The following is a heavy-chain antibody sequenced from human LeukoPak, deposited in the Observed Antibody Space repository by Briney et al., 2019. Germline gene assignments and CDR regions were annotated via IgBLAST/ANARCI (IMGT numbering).Heavy chain of an antibody. Sequence: ASVKVSCKASGYTFTSYGISWVRQAPGQGLEWMGWINPNSGGTNYAQKFQGRVTMTRDTSISTAYMELSRLRSDDTAVYYCAKGTGAFDIWGQGTMVTVSS. D-gene: IGHD3-10*01. CDR3: AKGTGAFDI. CDR2: INPNSGGT. V-gene: IGHV1-2*02. J-gene: IGHJ3*02. CDR1: GYTFTSYG.